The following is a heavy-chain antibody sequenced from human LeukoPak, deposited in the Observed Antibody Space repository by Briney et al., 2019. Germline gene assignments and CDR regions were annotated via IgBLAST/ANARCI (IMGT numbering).Heavy chain of an antibody. J-gene: IGHJ5*01. CDR1: GSTFNNYY. D-gene: IGHD3-10*01. CDR3: AREGGSYCGTGSYGSRFFWLNS. V-gene: IGHV1-2*02. CDR2: IDPNRGAT. Sequence: ASVRVSCKASGSTFNNYYVHWVRQAPGQGLEWMGWIDPNRGATNYARKFQDRVTMTRDTSINTDYMDLSRLRPNDTAVYYCAREGGSYCGTGSYGSRFFWLNSWGQGTLVTVSS.